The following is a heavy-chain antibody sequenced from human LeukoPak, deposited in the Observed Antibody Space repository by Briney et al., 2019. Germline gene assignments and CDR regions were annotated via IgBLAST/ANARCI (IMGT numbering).Heavy chain of an antibody. J-gene: IGHJ4*02. CDR3: GRLKGYSSGWPLDY. CDR1: GYSISSDYY. V-gene: IGHV4-38-2*02. Sequence: SETLSLTCTVSGYSISSDYYWGWIRQPPGKGLEWIGSIYHSGNTYYNPSLKSRVTISLDTSKNQFSLNLRSVTAADTAVYYCGRLKGYSSGWPLDYWGQGTLVTVSS. D-gene: IGHD6-19*01. CDR2: IYHSGNT.